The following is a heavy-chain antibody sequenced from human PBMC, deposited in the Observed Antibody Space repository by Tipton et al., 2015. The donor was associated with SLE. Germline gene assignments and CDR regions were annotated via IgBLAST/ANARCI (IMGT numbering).Heavy chain of an antibody. D-gene: IGHD3-16*01. Sequence: TLSLTCTVSGGSVSSNFWTWIRQPPGKELQWIGYFSYTGGSNYNTSLKSRVSMSVDMSKNQFSLKLSSVTAADTAVYYCASGGTPAFMAVWGEGTTVTVSS. CDR3: ASGGTPAFMAV. V-gene: IGHV4-59*02. CDR1: GGSVSSNF. J-gene: IGHJ6*03. CDR2: FSYTGGS.